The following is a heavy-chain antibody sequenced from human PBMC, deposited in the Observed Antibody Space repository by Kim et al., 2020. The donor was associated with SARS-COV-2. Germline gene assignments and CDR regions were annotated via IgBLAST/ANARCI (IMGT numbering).Heavy chain of an antibody. D-gene: IGHD2-2*01. CDR2: INHSGST. J-gene: IGHJ4*02. V-gene: IGHV4-34*01. CDR3: YIDHEPLGCCSSTSCGY. CDR1: GGSFSGYY. Sequence: SETLSLTCAVYGGSFSGYYWSWIRQPPGKGLEWIGEINHSGSTNYNPSLKSRVTISVDTSKNQFSLKLSSVTAADTAVYYCYIDHEPLGCCSSTSCGYWGQGTLVTVSS.